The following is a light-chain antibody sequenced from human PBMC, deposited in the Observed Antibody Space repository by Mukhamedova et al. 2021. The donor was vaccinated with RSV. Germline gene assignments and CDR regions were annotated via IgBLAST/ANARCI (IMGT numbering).Light chain of an antibody. V-gene: IGKV3-15*01. Sequence: ASQSVSSNLAWYQQKPGQAPRLLIYGAATRATGVPARFRGSGSGTEFTLTITSLQSEDFAVYYCQQYNNWPLTFGGGTKGEIK. CDR1: QSVSSN. J-gene: IGKJ4*01. CDR3: QQYNNWPLT. CDR2: GAA.